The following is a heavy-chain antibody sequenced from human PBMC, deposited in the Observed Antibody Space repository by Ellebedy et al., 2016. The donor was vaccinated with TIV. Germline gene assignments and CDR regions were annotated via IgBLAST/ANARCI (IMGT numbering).Heavy chain of an antibody. CDR3: TRTSDSGTYYSYYYGMDV. CDR2: INPYSGNT. Sequence: AASVKVSCKASGYTFSNYVISWVRQAPGQGLEWMGWINPYSGNTKYVEKLQGRVTLTRDTSASTAYMELSSLRSEDTAVYYCTRTSDSGTYYSYYYGMDVWGQGTTVTVSS. V-gene: IGHV1-18*01. J-gene: IGHJ6*02. CDR1: GYTFSNYV. D-gene: IGHD3-10*01.